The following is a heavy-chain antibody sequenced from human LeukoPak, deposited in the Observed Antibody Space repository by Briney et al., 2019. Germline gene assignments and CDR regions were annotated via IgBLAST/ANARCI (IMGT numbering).Heavy chain of an antibody. Sequence: SETLSLTCAVYGGSFSGYYWSWIRQPPGKGLEWIGEINHSGSTNYNPSLKSRVTISVDTSKNQFSLKLSSVTAADTAVYYCARDHPRAGRDAFDIWGQGTMVTVSS. J-gene: IGHJ3*02. D-gene: IGHD1-14*01. CDR2: INHSGST. CDR1: GGSFSGYY. CDR3: ARDHPRAGRDAFDI. V-gene: IGHV4-34*01.